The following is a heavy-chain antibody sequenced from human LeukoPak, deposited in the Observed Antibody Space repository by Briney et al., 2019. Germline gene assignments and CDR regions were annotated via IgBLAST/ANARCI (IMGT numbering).Heavy chain of an antibody. D-gene: IGHD2-15*01. Sequence: GASVKVSCKASGYTFTGYYMPWVRQAPGQGLEWMGWINPNSGGTNYAQKFQGRVTMTRDTSISTAYMELSRLRSDDMAVYYCLGYCSGGSCYGEFDPWGQGTLVTVSS. CDR1: GYTFTGYY. J-gene: IGHJ5*02. CDR2: INPNSGGT. CDR3: LGYCSGGSCYGEFDP. V-gene: IGHV1-2*02.